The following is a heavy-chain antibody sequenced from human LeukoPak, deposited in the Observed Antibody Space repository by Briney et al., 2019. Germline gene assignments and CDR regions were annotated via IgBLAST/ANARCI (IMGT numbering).Heavy chain of an antibody. D-gene: IGHD3-10*02. CDR3: ARGTMLVEYYFDY. CDR1: GGSISSYY. J-gene: IGHJ4*02. Sequence: SETLSLTCTVSGGSISSYYWSWIRPPAGKGLEWIGRIYTSGSTNYNPSLKSRVTMSVDTSKNQFSLKLSSVTAADTAVYYCARGTMLVEYYFDYWGQGTLVTVSS. V-gene: IGHV4-4*07. CDR2: IYTSGST.